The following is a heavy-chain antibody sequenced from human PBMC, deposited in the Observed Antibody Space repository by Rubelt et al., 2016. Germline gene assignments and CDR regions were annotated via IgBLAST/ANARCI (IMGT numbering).Heavy chain of an antibody. D-gene: IGHD7-27*01. Sequence: QLQLQESGPGLVKPSQTLSLTCTVSGGSISSGGYYWSWIRQHPGKGLEWIGYIYYSGSTYYNPSLKSRVTISVDTSKNQLSRKLSSVTAADTAVYYCAREELGIGDAFDIWGQGTMVTVSS. CDR3: AREELGIGDAFDI. CDR2: IYYSGST. V-gene: IGHV4-31*03. CDR1: GGSISSGGYY. J-gene: IGHJ3*02.